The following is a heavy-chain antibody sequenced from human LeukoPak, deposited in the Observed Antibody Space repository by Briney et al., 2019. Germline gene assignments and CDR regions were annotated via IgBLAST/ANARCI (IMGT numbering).Heavy chain of an antibody. Sequence: GASVKVSCKASGYTFTSYYMHWVRQAPGQGLEWMGIINPSGGSTSYAQKFQGRVTMTRDTSTSTVYMELRSLRSDDTAVYYCARDRGYCSSTSCSRFDYWGQGTLVTAST. D-gene: IGHD2-2*01. J-gene: IGHJ4*02. CDR2: INPSGGST. V-gene: IGHV1-46*01. CDR1: GYTFTSYY. CDR3: ARDRGYCSSTSCSRFDY.